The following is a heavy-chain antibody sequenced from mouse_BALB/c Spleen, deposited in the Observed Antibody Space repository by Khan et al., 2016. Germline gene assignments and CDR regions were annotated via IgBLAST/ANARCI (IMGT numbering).Heavy chain of an antibody. CDR1: GYSITSDFA. CDR3: ARGYYYGKCYSDY. CDR2: KSHSGRT. V-gene: IGHV3-2*02. D-gene: IGHD1-1*01. Sequence: EVQLQESGPGLVKPSQSLSLTCTVTGYSITSDFAWNWIRQFPGNKLEWMGYKSHSGRTSYNPSLKSRFSITRETSKNQFFLQLNSVTAEDSATSYCARGYYYGKCYSDYWGQGTTLTVSS. J-gene: IGHJ2*01.